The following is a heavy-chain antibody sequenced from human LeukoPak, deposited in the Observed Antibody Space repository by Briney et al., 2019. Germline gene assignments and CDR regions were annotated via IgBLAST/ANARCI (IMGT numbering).Heavy chain of an antibody. D-gene: IGHD2/OR15-2a*01. CDR3: ARDLAAISTGSHNWFDP. CDR2: INPKSGAT. Sequence: ASVKVSCKASGYTFTGYYMHWVRQAPGQGLEWMGWINPKSGATKYAQKFQGRVTMTRDTSISTAFMELSRLTSDDTAVYYCARDLAAISTGSHNWFDPWGQGTLVTVSS. V-gene: IGHV1-2*02. CDR1: GYTFTGYY. J-gene: IGHJ5*02.